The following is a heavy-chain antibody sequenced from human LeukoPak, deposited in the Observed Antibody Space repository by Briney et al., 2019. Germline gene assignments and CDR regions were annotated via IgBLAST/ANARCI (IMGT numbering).Heavy chain of an antibody. V-gene: IGHV3-53*01. D-gene: IGHD3-3*01. CDR3: ARSTYYDFWSGTILGY. J-gene: IGHJ4*02. Sequence: GGSLRLSCAASGFTFSSYAMSWVRQAPGEGLEWVSVIYSGGSTYYTDSVKGRFTISRDNSKNTLYLQMNSLRAEDTAVYYCARSTYYDFWSGTILGYWGQGTLVTVSS. CDR2: IYSGGST. CDR1: GFTFSSYA.